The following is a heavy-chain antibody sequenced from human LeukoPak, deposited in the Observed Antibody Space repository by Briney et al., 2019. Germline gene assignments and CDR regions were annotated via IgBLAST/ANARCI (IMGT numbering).Heavy chain of an antibody. Sequence: PSETLSLTCAVSGGSISGYYWSWIRQPPGKGLEWIGRIYTSGSTNYNPSLKSRVTMSVDTSKNQFSLKLSSVTAADTAVYYCARDFCPHDYGDPLGYWGQGTLVTVSS. J-gene: IGHJ4*02. CDR1: GGSISGYY. CDR2: IYTSGST. D-gene: IGHD4-17*01. CDR3: ARDFCPHDYGDPLGY. V-gene: IGHV4-4*07.